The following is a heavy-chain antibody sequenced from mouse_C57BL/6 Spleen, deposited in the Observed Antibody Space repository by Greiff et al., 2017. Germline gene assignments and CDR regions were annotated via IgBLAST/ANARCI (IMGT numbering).Heavy chain of an antibody. CDR2: IRNKANGYTT. CDR3: ARYETLPGYFDV. CDR1: GFTFTDYY. V-gene: IGHV7-3*01. J-gene: IGHJ1*03. Sequence: VQLKESGGGLVQPGGSLSLSCAASGFTFTDYYMSWVRQPPGKALEWLGFIRNKANGYTTEYSASVKGRFTISRDNSQSILYLQMNALRAEDSATYDCARYETLPGYFDVWGTGTTVTVSS.